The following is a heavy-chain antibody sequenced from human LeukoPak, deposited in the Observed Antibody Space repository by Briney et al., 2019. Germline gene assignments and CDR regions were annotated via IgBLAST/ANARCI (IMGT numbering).Heavy chain of an antibody. Sequence: PSETLSLTCTVSGGSISSYYWSWIRQPPGKGLEWIGYVYYSGSTNYNPSLKSRVTISVDTSKNQFSLKLSSVTAADTAVYYCARSSYYYAADASDIWGQGTIVTVSS. V-gene: IGHV4-59*01. D-gene: IGHD3-10*01. CDR1: GGSISSYY. J-gene: IGHJ3*02. CDR2: VYYSGST. CDR3: ARSSYYYAADASDI.